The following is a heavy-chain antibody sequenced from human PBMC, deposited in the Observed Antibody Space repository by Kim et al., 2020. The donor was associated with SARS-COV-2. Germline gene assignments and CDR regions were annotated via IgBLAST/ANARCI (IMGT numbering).Heavy chain of an antibody. V-gene: IGHV4-59*01. CDR2: IYYSGST. CDR1: GGSISSYY. CDR3: ARGFDY. Sequence: SETLSLTCTVSGGSISSYYWSWIRQPPGKGLEWIGYIYYSGSTNYNPSLKSRVTISVDTSKNQFSLKLSSVTAADTAVYYCARGFDYWAREPWSPSPQ. J-gene: IGHJ4*02.